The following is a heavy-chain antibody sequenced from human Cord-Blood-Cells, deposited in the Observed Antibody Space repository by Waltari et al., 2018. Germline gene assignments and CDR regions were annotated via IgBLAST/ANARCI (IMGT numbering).Heavy chain of an antibody. CDR2: INAGNGNT. D-gene: IGHD3-22*01. CDR3: ASITSGYYYYFDY. V-gene: IGHV1-3*01. Sequence: QVQLVQSGAEVKKPGASVKVSCKASGYTFTSYAMHGVRQATGQRLEGIGWINAGNGNTKYSQKFQGRVTSTSDTSASTADMELSSLRSEDTTVYYCASITSGYYYYFDYWGQGTLVIVSS. J-gene: IGHJ4*02. CDR1: GYTFTSYA.